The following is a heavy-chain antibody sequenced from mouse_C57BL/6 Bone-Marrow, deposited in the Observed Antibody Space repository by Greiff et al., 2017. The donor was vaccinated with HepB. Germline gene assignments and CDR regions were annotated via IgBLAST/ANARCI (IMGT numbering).Heavy chain of an antibody. CDR2: INPNNGGT. J-gene: IGHJ2*01. V-gene: IGHV1-22*01. Sequence: VQLQQSGPELVKPGASVKMSCKASGYTFTDYNMHWVKQSHGKSLEWIGYINPNNGGTSYNQKFKGKATLTVNKFSSSAYMELRSLTSEDTAVYYCARSRYYCGSSYYFDDWSQGTTLTVA. D-gene: IGHD1-1*01. CDR3: ARSRYYCGSSYYFDD. CDR1: GYTFTDYN.